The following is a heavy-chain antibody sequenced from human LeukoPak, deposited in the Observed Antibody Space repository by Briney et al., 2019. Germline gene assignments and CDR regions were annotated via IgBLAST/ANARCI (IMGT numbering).Heavy chain of an antibody. J-gene: IGHJ4*02. CDR1: GFSFSSYA. D-gene: IGHD2-15*01. CDR2: ISAGGSSI. Sequence: GGSLRLSCAASGFSFSSYAMSWVRQAPGKGPEWVSIISAGGSSIDYTNSVKGRSTISRDNFKNTLYLQMNSLRAEDTAVYYCASDSPGYDSGSYFAYWGQGTLVTVSS. CDR3: ASDSPGYDSGSYFAY. V-gene: IGHV3-23*01.